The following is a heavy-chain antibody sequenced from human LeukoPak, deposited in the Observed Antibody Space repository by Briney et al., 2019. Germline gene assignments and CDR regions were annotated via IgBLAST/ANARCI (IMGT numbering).Heavy chain of an antibody. D-gene: IGHD3-22*01. V-gene: IGHV1-69*05. J-gene: IGHJ4*02. CDR2: IVPIFGTA. Sequence: SVKVSCKASGGTFSSYAISWVRQAPGQGLEWMGRIVPIFGTANYAQKFQGRVTITTDESTSTAYMELSSLRSEDTAVYYCARGFHYDTSGYYYFYWGQGTRVTVSS. CDR3: ARGFHYDTSGYYYFY. CDR1: GGTFSSYA.